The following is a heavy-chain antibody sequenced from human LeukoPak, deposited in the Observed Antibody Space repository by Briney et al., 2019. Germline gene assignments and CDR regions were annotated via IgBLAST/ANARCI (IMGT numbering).Heavy chain of an antibody. CDR2: INPSGGTT. J-gene: IGHJ4*02. D-gene: IGHD2-2*01. CDR3: ARRLGYCSSTSCYGIDY. Sequence: ASVKVSCKASGYTFTSYYIHWVRQAPGQGLEWMGIINPSGGTTSYAQKFQGRVAMTGDTSTSTVYMELSSLRSEDTALYYCARRLGYCSSTSCYGIDYWGQGTLVTVSS. CDR1: GYTFTSYY. V-gene: IGHV1-46*01.